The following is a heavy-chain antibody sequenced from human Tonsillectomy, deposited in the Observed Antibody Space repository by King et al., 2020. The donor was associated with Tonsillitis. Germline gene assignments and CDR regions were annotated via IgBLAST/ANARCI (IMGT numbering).Heavy chain of an antibody. CDR3: ARGHYYDSSSYGY. D-gene: IGHD3-22*01. V-gene: IGHV4-61*02. CDR2: IYTSGRT. Sequence: HVQLQESGPGLVKPSQTLSLTCTVSGGSISSGSYYWSWIRQPAGKGLEWIGRIYTSGRTNYNPPPKSRVTISVDTSKNQFSLKLSSVTAADTAVYYCARGHYYDSSSYGYWGQGTLVTVSS. CDR1: GGSISSGSYY. J-gene: IGHJ4*02.